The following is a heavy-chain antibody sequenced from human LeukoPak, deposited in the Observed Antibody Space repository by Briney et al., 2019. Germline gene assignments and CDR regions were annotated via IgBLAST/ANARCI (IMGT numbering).Heavy chain of an antibody. D-gene: IGHD3-3*01. CDR1: GYTFTSYA. V-gene: IGHV1-3*01. CDR2: INAGNGNT. Sequence: ASVKVSCKASGYTFTSYAMHWVRQAPGQRLEWMGWINAGNGNTKYSQKFQGRVTTTRDTSASTAYMELSSLRSEDTAVYYCARGEYDFWSGHKNWFDPWGQGTLVTVSS. CDR3: ARGEYDFWSGHKNWFDP. J-gene: IGHJ5*02.